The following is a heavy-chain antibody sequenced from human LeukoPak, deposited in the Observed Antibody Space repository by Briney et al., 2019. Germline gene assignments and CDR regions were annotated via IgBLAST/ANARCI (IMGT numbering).Heavy chain of an antibody. CDR2: ISSSGSNI. Sequence: GGSLRLSCAASGFTFSSYEMNWVRQAPGKGLEWVSYISSSGSNIYYADSVKGRFTISRDNAKNSLYLQMNSLRAEDTAVYYCAKWAGYYDIFGDYWGQGTLVTVSS. CDR3: AKWAGYYDIFGDY. J-gene: IGHJ4*02. V-gene: IGHV3-48*03. CDR1: GFTFSSYE. D-gene: IGHD3-9*01.